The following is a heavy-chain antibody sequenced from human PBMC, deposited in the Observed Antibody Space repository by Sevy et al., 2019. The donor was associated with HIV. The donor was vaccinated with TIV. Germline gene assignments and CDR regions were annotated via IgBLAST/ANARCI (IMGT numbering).Heavy chain of an antibody. J-gene: IGHJ4*02. CDR2: IYDSGSS. D-gene: IGHD3-22*01. CDR3: ARGGALTYYDTTGFQNYFDS. CDR1: GGSISGHY. Sequence: SETLSLTCAISGGSISGHYWGWIRQPPGKGLEWIEYIYDSGSSNYNPSLSGRVTISVDTSKNQFSLRLSSVTAADTAVYYCARGGALTYYDTTGFQNYFDSWGPGTLVTVSS. V-gene: IGHV4-59*11.